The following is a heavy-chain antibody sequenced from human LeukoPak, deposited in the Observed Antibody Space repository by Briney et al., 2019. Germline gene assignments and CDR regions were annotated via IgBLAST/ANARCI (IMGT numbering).Heavy chain of an antibody. D-gene: IGHD6-19*01. CDR2: IYYTGGST. J-gene: IGHJ4*02. V-gene: IGHV4-59*08. CDR3: ARLVYSSGSSVTATLDS. CDR1: GGSISIYY. Sequence: SETLSLTCTVSGGSISIYYWSWIRQPPGKGLEWIGYIYYTGGSTNYNPSLQSRVTISVDTSKNQFSLKLSSVTAADTAVYYCARLVYSSGSSVTATLDSWGQGTLVTVFS.